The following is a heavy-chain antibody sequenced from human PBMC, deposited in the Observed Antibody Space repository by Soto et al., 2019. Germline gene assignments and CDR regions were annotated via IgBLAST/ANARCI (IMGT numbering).Heavy chain of an antibody. CDR3: ATAGGSPRLAKEGYFYYMDV. CDR1: GFTFSSYA. J-gene: IGHJ6*03. V-gene: IGHV3-23*01. D-gene: IGHD6-19*01. CDR2: ISGSGGST. Sequence: EVQLLESGGGLVQPGGSLRLSCAASGFTFSSYAMSWVRQAPGKGLEWVSAISGSGGSTYYADSVKGRFTISRDNSKNTLYLQMNILRAEETAVYYCATAGGSPRLAKEGYFYYMDVWGKGTTVTVSS.